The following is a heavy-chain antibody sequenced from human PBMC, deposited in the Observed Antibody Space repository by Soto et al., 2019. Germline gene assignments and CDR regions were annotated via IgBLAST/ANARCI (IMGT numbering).Heavy chain of an antibody. D-gene: IGHD3-10*01. J-gene: IGHJ6*02. CDR1: GFTFSSYG. CDR2: IWYDGSNK. Sequence: QVQLVESGGGVVQPGRSLRLSCAASGFTFSSYGMHWVRQAPGKGLEWVAVIWYDGSNKYYADSVKGRFTISRDNSKNTPYLQMKSLRAEDKAVDYCSRDDSPRWFGDVRLYYYYYGMDVWGQGTTVTVSS. V-gene: IGHV3-33*01. CDR3: SRDDSPRWFGDVRLYYYYYGMDV.